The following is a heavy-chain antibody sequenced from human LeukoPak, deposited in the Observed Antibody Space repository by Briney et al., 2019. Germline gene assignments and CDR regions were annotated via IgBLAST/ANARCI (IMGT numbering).Heavy chain of an antibody. CDR3: ARVMEDYAEPFFDY. CDR1: GYTFTGYY. V-gene: IGHV1-2*02. D-gene: IGHD4-17*01. CDR2: INPNSGGT. J-gene: IGHJ4*02. Sequence: GASVKVSCKASGYTFTGYYMHWVRQAPGQGLEWMGWINPNSGGTNYAQKFQGRVTMTRDTSISTAYMELSSLTSDDTAVYYCARVMEDYAEPFFDYWGQGTLVTVSS.